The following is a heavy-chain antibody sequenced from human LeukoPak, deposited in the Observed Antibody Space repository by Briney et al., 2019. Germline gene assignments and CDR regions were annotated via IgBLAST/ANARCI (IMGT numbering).Heavy chain of an antibody. Sequence: GGSLRLSCAASGITVSTNYTTWVRQAPGKGLEWVSVIHSGGTTSYVDSVKGRFTISRDNSKNTLYLQMNSLRAENTAVYFCARVGGFYYFDHWGQGTLVTVSS. J-gene: IGHJ4*02. CDR2: IHSGGTT. V-gene: IGHV3-53*05. CDR3: ARVGGFYYFDH. CDR1: GITVSTNY. D-gene: IGHD2/OR15-2a*01.